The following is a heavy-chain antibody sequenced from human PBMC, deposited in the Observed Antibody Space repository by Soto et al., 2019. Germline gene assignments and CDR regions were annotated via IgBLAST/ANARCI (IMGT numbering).Heavy chain of an antibody. D-gene: IGHD3-10*01. CDR2: IYYSGST. CDR3: ARHRRVTLVRGVPLYYMDV. CDR1: GGSISSSSYY. J-gene: IGHJ6*03. V-gene: IGHV4-39*01. Sequence: SETLSLTCIVSGGSISSSSYYWGWIRQPPGKGLEWIGSIYYSGSTYYNPSLKSRVTISVDTSKNQFSLKLSSVTAADTAMYYCARHRRVTLVRGVPLYYMDVWGKGTTVTVSS.